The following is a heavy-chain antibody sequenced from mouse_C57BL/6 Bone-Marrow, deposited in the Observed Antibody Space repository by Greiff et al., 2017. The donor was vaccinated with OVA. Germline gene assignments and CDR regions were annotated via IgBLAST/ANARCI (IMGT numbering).Heavy chain of an antibody. D-gene: IGHD1-1*01. CDR3: ASTITTVPYWYFDV. Sequence: EVQLQESGGGLVQPGGSLKLSCAASGFTFSDYYMYWVRQTPEKRLEWVAYISNGGGSTYYPDNVKGRFTISRDNAKNTLYLQMSRLKSEDTAMYYFASTITTVPYWYFDVWGTGTTVTVSS. V-gene: IGHV5-12*01. J-gene: IGHJ1*03. CDR1: GFTFSDYY. CDR2: ISNGGGST.